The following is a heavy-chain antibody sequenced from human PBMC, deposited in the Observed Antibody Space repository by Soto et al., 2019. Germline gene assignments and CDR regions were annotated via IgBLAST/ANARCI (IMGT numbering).Heavy chain of an antibody. CDR2: IYYSGST. V-gene: IGHV4-59*12. J-gene: IGHJ6*02. D-gene: IGHD3-10*01. Sequence: SETLSLTCTVSGGSISSYYWSWIRQPPGKGLEWIGYIYYSGSTYYNPSLKSRVTISVDTSKNQFSLKLSSVTAADTAVYYCARDRVVRDYYYGMDVWGQGTTVTVSS. CDR3: ARDRVVRDYYYGMDV. CDR1: GGSISSYY.